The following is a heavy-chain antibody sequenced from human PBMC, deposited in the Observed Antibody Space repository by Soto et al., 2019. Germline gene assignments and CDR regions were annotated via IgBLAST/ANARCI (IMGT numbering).Heavy chain of an antibody. Sequence: VQLVESGGGVXXXGXXLRXSCAASGFTFSSYAMHWVRQAPGKGLEWVAVISYDGSNKYYADSVKGRFTISRDNSKNTLYLQMNSLRAEDTAVYYCARDWGGSCSLDYWGQGTLVTVSS. CDR3: ARDWGGSCSLDY. D-gene: IGHD1-26*01. CDR2: ISYDGSNK. V-gene: IGHV3-30-3*01. J-gene: IGHJ4*02. CDR1: GFTFSSYA.